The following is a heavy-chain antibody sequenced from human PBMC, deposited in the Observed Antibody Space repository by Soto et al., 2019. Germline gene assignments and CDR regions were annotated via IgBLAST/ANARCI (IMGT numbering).Heavy chain of an antibody. CDR2: ISGSGGST. D-gene: IGHD2-8*01. Sequence: EVQLLESGGGLVQPGGSPRLSCAASGFTFSSYAMSWVRQAPGKGLEWVSAISGSGGSTYYADSVKGRFTISRDNSKNTLYLQMNSLRAEDTAVYYCAKEYCTNGVCYRHYYYYYMDVWGKGTTVTVSS. CDR1: GFTFSSYA. CDR3: AKEYCTNGVCYRHYYYYYMDV. V-gene: IGHV3-23*01. J-gene: IGHJ6*03.